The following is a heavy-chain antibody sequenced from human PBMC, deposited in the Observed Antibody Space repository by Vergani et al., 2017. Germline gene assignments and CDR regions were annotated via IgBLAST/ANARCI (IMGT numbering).Heavy chain of an antibody. V-gene: IGHV3-30*02. CDR2: IHYDATNE. CDR1: GFTFSSYG. Sequence: QVQLVESGGGVVQPGGSRRLSCAASGFTFSSYGMHWVRQVPGKGLEWVAYIHYDATNENYADSVKGRFTVSRDSSKNTLFLHMNSLRAEDTAVYYCAKDLAPGYSHGYSGMDVWVQGTTVAVSS. J-gene: IGHJ6*02. CDR3: AKDLAPGYSHGYSGMDV. D-gene: IGHD5-18*01.